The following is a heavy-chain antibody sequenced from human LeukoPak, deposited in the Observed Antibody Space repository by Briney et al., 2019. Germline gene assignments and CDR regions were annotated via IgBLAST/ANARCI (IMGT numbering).Heavy chain of an antibody. CDR3: AGTYYYDSSGYYYPGGY. J-gene: IGHJ4*02. D-gene: IGHD3-22*01. CDR2: IYYSVST. Sequence: SETLSLTCTVSGVSFSSSSYCWGCIRQPPGKGLEWILYIYYSVSTNYNPSLKSRVTISVDTSKNQFSLKLSSLTAADTAVYYCAGTYYYDSSGYYYPGGYWGQGTLVTVSS. V-gene: IGHV4-61*01. CDR1: GVSFSSSSYC.